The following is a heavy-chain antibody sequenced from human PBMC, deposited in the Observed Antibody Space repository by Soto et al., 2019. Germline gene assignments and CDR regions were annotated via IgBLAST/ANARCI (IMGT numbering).Heavy chain of an antibody. J-gene: IGHJ4*02. D-gene: IGHD5-12*01. CDR1: GGSFSGYY. Sequence: QVQLQQWGAGLLKPSETLSLTCAVYGGSFSGYYWSWIRQPPGKGLEWIGEINHSGSTNYNPSLKSRVTISVDTSKNQFSLKLSSVTAADTAVYYCARGGSGYVSVWARGYYFDYWGQGTLVTVSS. CDR2: INHSGST. V-gene: IGHV4-34*01. CDR3: ARGGSGYVSVWARGYYFDY.